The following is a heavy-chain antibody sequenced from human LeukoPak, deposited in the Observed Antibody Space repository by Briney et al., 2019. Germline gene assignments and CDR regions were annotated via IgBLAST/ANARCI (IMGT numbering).Heavy chain of an antibody. Sequence: RGASVQVSCKASGGTFNSYAISWVRQAPGQGLEWMGGIIPIFGTANYAQKFQGRVTITADESTSTAYMELSSLRSEDTAVYYCAREEDGGATKEVRRIGPVRRFDYWGQGTLVTVSS. CDR1: GGTFNSYA. CDR3: AREEDGGATKEVRRIGPVRRFDY. D-gene: IGHD1-26*01. V-gene: IGHV1-69*01. CDR2: IIPIFGTA. J-gene: IGHJ4*02.